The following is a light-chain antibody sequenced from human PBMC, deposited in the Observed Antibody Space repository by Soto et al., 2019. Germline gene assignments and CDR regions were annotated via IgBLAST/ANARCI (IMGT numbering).Light chain of an antibody. Sequence: EIVMSQSPATLSVSPWERATLSCRASQSVSSNLAWYQQRPGQAPRLLIYGASSRATGVPDRFSGGGSGTDFTLTISRLEPEDLAVYYCQHYGQTFGPGTKVDI. CDR2: GAS. CDR1: QSVSSN. CDR3: QHYGQT. J-gene: IGKJ1*01. V-gene: IGKV3-20*01.